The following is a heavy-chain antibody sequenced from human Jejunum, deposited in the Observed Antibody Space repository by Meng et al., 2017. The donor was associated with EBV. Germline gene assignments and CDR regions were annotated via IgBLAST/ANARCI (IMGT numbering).Heavy chain of an antibody. J-gene: IGHJ4*02. CDR3: VRDSSFNVH. V-gene: IGHV3-21*02. Sequence: EVQRVGSGGDLVKPGGSLSFSCAASGFTFSSYSMNWVRQAPGKRLEWVSYISSGSSFIYYADSVKGRFTISRDDAKNSLSLQMNNLGADDTAVYYCVRDSSFNVHWGQGTLVTVSS. CDR2: ISSGSSFI. CDR1: GFTFSSYS. D-gene: IGHD3-16*02.